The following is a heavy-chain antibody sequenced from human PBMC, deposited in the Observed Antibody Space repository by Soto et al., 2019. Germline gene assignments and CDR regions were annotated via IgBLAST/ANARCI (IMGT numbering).Heavy chain of an antibody. J-gene: IGHJ6*02. V-gene: IGHV4-34*01. CDR3: ARGPVYYYYGMDV. CDR1: GGSFSGYY. CDR2: INHSGST. Sequence: SETLSLTCAVYGGSFSGYYWSWIRQPPGKGLEWIGEINHSGSTNYNPSLKSRVTISVDTSKNQFSLKLSSVTAADTAVYYCARGPVYYYYGMDVWGQGTTVIGSS.